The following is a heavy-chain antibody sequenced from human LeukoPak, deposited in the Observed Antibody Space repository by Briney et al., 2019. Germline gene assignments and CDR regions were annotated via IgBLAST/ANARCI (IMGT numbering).Heavy chain of an antibody. CDR3: ARGGGLDV. CDR1: GFTLSSYW. V-gene: IGHV3-7*03. Sequence: PGGSLRPSCAASGFTLSSYWMNWARQAPGKGLEWVASINHNGNVNYYVDSVKGRFTISRDNAKNSLYLQMSNLRAEDTAVYFCARGGGLDVWGQGATVTVSS. D-gene: IGHD3-16*01. J-gene: IGHJ6*01. CDR2: INHNGNVN.